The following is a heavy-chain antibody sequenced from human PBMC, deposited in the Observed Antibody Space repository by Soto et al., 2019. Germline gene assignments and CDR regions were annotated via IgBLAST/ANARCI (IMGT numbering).Heavy chain of an antibody. D-gene: IGHD3-3*01. J-gene: IGHJ3*02. CDR1: GYTLTELS. CDR2: FDPEDGET. V-gene: IGHV1-24*01. Sequence: GASVKVSCKVSGYTLTELSMHWVRQAPGKGLEWMGGFDPEDGETIYAQKFQGRVTMTEDTSTDTACMELSSLRSEDTAVYYCATGLERWLQYGNHDAFDIWGQGTMVTVSS. CDR3: ATGLERWLQYGNHDAFDI.